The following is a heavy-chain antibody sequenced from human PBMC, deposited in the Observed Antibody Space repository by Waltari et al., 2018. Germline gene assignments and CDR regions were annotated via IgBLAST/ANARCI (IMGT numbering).Heavy chain of an antibody. CDR3: ARARYFGLLFAWFDP. CDR1: GDPLSISDG. V-gene: IGHV4-4*02. CDR2: MSHSGDT. J-gene: IGHJ5*02. D-gene: IGHD2-21*02. Sequence: QVQLQESGPGLVKSSETLSFTCPVSGDPLSISDGWAWVRQSPGKGLEWIGEMSHSGDTDYHPSLKGRVTISADRSRNQFSLNLNSVTAADTAVYYCARARYFGLLFAWFDPWGQGTLVTVSS.